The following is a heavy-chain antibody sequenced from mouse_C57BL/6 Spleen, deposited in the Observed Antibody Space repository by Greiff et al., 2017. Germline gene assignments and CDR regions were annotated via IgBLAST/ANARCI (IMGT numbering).Heavy chain of an antibody. Sequence: EVQLQQSGPELVKPGASVKISCKASGYTFTDYYMNWVKQSHGKSLEWIGDINPNNGGTSYNQKFKGKATLTVDKSSSTAYMELRSLTSEDSAVYYCARGGWDYGGYFDVWGTGTTVTVSS. D-gene: IGHD2-4*01. J-gene: IGHJ1*03. CDR3: ARGGWDYGGYFDV. CDR2: INPNNGGT. V-gene: IGHV1-26*01. CDR1: GYTFTDYY.